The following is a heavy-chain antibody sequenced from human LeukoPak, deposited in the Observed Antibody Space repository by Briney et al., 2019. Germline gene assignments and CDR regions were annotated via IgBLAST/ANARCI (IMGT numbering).Heavy chain of an antibody. CDR2: FKTKTDGGTT. V-gene: IGHV3-15*01. J-gene: IGHJ5*02. CDR1: GFTFTNAW. D-gene: IGHD3-3*01. Sequence: GGSLRLSCAASGFTFTNAWMSWVRQAPGKGLEWVGRFKTKTDGGTTDYAAPVKGRFTISRDASKYTLYLQMDSLRAEDTAVYYCAKDATPTYYDFWRPFPTEYNWFDPWGQGTLVTVSS. CDR3: AKDATPTYYDFWRPFPTEYNWFDP.